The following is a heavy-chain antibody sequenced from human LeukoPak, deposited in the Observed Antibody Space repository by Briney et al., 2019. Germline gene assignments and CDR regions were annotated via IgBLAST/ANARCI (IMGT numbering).Heavy chain of an antibody. J-gene: IGHJ4*02. Sequence: PGRSLRLPCAASGFTFSSYGMHWVRQAPGKGLEWVAVISYDGSNKYYADSVKGRFTISRDNSKNTLYLQMNSLRAEDTAVYYCAKDKRSYGSGSESQFDYWGQGTLVTVSS. V-gene: IGHV3-30*18. CDR2: ISYDGSNK. CDR3: AKDKRSYGSGSESQFDY. D-gene: IGHD3-10*01. CDR1: GFTFSSYG.